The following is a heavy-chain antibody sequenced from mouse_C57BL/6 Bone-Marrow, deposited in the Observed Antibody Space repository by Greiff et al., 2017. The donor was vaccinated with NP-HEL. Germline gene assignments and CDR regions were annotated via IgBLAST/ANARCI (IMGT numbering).Heavy chain of an antibody. D-gene: IGHD1-1*01. J-gene: IGHJ2*01. Sequence: QVQLKESGAELVRPGASVKLSCKASGYTFTDYYINWVKQRPGQGLEWIARIYPGSGNTYYNEKFKGKATLTAEKSSSTAYMQLSSLTSEDSAVYFCARFPYYYGSSYDYWGQGTTLTVSS. CDR3: ARFPYYYGSSYDY. CDR2: IYPGSGNT. CDR1: GYTFTDYY. V-gene: IGHV1-76*01.